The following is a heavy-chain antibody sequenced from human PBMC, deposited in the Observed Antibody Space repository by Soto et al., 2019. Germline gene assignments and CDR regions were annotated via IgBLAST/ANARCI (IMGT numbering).Heavy chain of an antibody. Sequence: QITLKESGPTLVRPTQTLTLTCTFSGFSLSGGGVGVAWIRQPPGKALEWLALIYWNDDKRYRPSLKSRLSITKDTSKNQVVLTMTNVDPVDTATYYCAQRPDFSSAYNHWGQGTLVIVSS. D-gene: IGHD3-3*01. V-gene: IGHV2-5*01. CDR1: GFSLSGGGVG. CDR2: IYWNDDK. CDR3: AQRPDFSSAYNH. J-gene: IGHJ4*02.